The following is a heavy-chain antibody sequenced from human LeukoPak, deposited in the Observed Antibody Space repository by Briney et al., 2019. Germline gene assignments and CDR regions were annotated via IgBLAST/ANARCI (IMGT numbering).Heavy chain of an antibody. V-gene: IGHV3-48*03. D-gene: IGHD3-22*01. J-gene: IGHJ3*02. CDR1: GFTFSSYE. Sequence: GGSLRLSCAASGFTFSSYEMNWVRQAPGKGLEWVSYISSSGSTIYYADSVKGRFTISRDNAKNSLYLQMNSLRAEDTAVYYCAREMIVVGGDALDIWGQGTMVTVSS. CDR3: AREMIVVGGDALDI. CDR2: ISSSGSTI.